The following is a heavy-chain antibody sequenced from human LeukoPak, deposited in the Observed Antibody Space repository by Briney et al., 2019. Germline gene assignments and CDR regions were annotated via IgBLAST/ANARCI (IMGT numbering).Heavy chain of an antibody. CDR1: GFTFSSYG. V-gene: IGHV3-30*02. CDR3: AKGRAIAVAGTVDY. J-gene: IGHJ4*02. CDR2: IRYDGSNK. Sequence: PGGSLRLSCAASGFTFSSYGMHWVHQAPGKGLEWVAFIRYDGSNKYYADSVKGRFTISRDNSKNTLYLQMNSLRAEDTAVYYCAKGRAIAVAGTVDYWGQGTLVTVSS. D-gene: IGHD6-19*01.